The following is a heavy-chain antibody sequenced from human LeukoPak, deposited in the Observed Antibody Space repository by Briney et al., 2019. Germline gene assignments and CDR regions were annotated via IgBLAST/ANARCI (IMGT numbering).Heavy chain of an antibody. CDR1: GYTFTGYY. CDR3: ARADLQAAAPLEGY. D-gene: IGHD6-13*01. V-gene: IGHV1-2*02. J-gene: IGHJ4*02. Sequence: GASVKVSCKASGYTFTGYYMHWVRQAPGLGLEWMGWINPNSGGTNYAQKFQGRVTMTRDTSISTAYMELSRLRSDDTAVYYCARADLQAAAPLEGYWGQGTLVTVSS. CDR2: INPNSGGT.